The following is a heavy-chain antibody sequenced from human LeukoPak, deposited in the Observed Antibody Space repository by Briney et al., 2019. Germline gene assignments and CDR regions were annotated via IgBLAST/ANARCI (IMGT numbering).Heavy chain of an antibody. J-gene: IGHJ3*02. CDR1: GFIFSSYS. D-gene: IGHD3-16*01. CDR2: ISSSSSTI. CDR3: ARGGGYLSAFDI. V-gene: IGHV3-48*01. Sequence: PGGSLRLSCAASGFIFSSYSMNWVRQAPGKGLDWVSYISSSSSTIYYADSVKGRFTISRDNSKNTLYLQMNSLRAEDTAVYYCARGGGYLSAFDIWGQGTMVTVSS.